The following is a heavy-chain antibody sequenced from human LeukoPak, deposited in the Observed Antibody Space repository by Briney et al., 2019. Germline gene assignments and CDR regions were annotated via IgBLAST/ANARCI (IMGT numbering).Heavy chain of an antibody. CDR2: MNPNSGNT. Sequence: ASVKVSCKASGYTFTSYDINWVRQATGQGLEWMGWMNPNSGNTGYAQKFQGRVTMTRNTSISTAYMELSSLRSEDTAVYYCARSWFGELSYGYYYGMDVWGQGTTVTVSS. CDR3: ARSWFGELSYGYYYGMDV. V-gene: IGHV1-8*01. J-gene: IGHJ6*02. CDR1: GYTFTSYD. D-gene: IGHD3-10*01.